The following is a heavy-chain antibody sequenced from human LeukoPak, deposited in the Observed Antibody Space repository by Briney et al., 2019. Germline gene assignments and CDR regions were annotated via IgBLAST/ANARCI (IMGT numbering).Heavy chain of an antibody. V-gene: IGHV4-59*08. D-gene: IGHD2/OR15-2a*01. CDR1: GGSISSYY. J-gene: IGHJ3*02. CDR2: SYYRGST. CDR3: ASGGSLSAFDI. Sequence: SETLSLTCTVSGGSISSYYWHWMRQPPGKGLEWIGYSYYRGSTNYNPSVRSRVSISVDTSKNQVSLKLTYVTAADTAMYYCASGGSLSAFDIWGQGTVVTVSS.